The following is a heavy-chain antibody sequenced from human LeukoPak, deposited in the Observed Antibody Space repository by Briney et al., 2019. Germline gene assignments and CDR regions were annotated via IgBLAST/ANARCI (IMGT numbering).Heavy chain of an antibody. J-gene: IGHJ5*02. Sequence: GASVKVSCKASGYTFTGYYMHWVRQAPGQGVEWMGWINPNSGGTNYAQKFQGRVTMTRDTSISTAYMELSRLRSDDTAVYYCATTPYSGSYYWFDPWGQGTLVTVSS. CDR3: ATTPYSGSYYWFDP. CDR1: GYTFTGYY. D-gene: IGHD1-26*01. V-gene: IGHV1-2*02. CDR2: INPNSGGT.